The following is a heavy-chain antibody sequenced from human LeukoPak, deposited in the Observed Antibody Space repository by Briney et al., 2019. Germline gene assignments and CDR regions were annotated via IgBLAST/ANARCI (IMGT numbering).Heavy chain of an antibody. CDR1: GYTFTSYG. D-gene: IGHD3-10*01. CDR2: ISAYNGNT. J-gene: IGHJ6*03. Sequence: ASVKVSCKASGYTFTSYGISWVRQAPGQGLEWMGWISAYNGNTNYAQKLQGRVTMTTDTSTSTAYMELRSLRSDDTAVYYCARGRITMVRGPYYYYMDVWGKGTTVTVSS. CDR3: ARGRITMVRGPYYYYMDV. V-gene: IGHV1-18*01.